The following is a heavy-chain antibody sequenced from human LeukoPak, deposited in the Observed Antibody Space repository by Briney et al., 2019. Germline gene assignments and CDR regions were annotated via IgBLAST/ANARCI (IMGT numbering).Heavy chain of an antibody. CDR1: GFTFSSYT. CDR3: ARDTGTVGATDY. Sequence: PGGSLRLSCATSGFTFSSYTMNWVRQIPGKGLEWVSTVSDGARNTHYADSVKGRFTISRDDSLNRLYLQMNSLRAEDTAVYYCARDTGTVGATDYWGQGTLVTVSS. D-gene: IGHD1-26*01. V-gene: IGHV3-23*01. J-gene: IGHJ4*02. CDR2: VSDGARNT.